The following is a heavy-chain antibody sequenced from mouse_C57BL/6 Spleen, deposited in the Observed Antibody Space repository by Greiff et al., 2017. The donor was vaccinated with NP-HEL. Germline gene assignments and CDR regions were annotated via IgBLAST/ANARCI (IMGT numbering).Heavy chain of an antibody. Sequence: QVQLKESGAELVRPGTSVKVSCKASGYAFTNYLIEWVKQRPGQGLEWIGVINPGSGGTNYNEKFKGKATLTADKSSSTAYMQLSSLTSEDSAVYFCARRPEAYWGQGTLVTVSA. J-gene: IGHJ3*01. CDR3: ARRPEAY. CDR1: GYAFTNYL. CDR2: INPGSGGT. V-gene: IGHV1-54*01.